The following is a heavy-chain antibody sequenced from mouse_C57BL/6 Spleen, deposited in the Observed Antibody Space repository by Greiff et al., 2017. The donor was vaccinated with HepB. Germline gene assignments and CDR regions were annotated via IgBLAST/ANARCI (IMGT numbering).Heavy chain of an antibody. CDR1: GYAFSSYL. D-gene: IGHD1-1*01. J-gene: IGHJ4*01. Sequence: VQLQQSGAELVKPGASVKISCKASGYAFSSYLMNWVKQRPGKGLEWIGQIYPGDGDTNYNGKFKGKATLTADKSSSTAYMQLSSLTAEDSAVYFCARGPYGSSYVYYAIDYWGQGTSVTVSS. V-gene: IGHV1-80*01. CDR3: ARGPYGSSYVYYAIDY. CDR2: IYPGDGDT.